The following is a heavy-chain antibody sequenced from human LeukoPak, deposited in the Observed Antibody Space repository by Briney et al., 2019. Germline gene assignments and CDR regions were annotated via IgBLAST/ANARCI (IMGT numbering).Heavy chain of an antibody. Sequence: PSETLSLTCTVSGGSISSYYWSWIRQPPGKGLEWIGYIYYSGSTNYNPSLKSRVTISVDTSKNQFSLKLSSVTAADTAAYYCARGPRTLPFGGVIAPFDYWGQGTLVTVSS. D-gene: IGHD3-16*02. CDR1: GGSISSYY. V-gene: IGHV4-59*08. CDR2: IYYSGST. J-gene: IGHJ4*02. CDR3: ARGPRTLPFGGVIAPFDY.